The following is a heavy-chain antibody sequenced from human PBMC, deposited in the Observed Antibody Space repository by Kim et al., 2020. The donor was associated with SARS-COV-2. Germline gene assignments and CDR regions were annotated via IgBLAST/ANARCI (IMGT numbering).Heavy chain of an antibody. Sequence: ASVKVSCKASGYTFDTFSLYWVRQAPGQRVEWMGWINGGNGNTRYSQNFQGRLTITRDTSATTAYMELSSLTSKDTAVYFCAREGSGSYNWLDPWGQGSL. CDR2: INGGNGNT. D-gene: IGHD3-10*01. J-gene: IGHJ5*02. V-gene: IGHV1-3*01. CDR3: AREGSGSYNWLDP. CDR1: GYTFDTFS.